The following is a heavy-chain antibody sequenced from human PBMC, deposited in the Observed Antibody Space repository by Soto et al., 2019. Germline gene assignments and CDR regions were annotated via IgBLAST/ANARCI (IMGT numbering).Heavy chain of an antibody. CDR2: INPSGGST. J-gene: IGHJ6*02. CDR1: GYTFTSYY. V-gene: IGHV1-46*01. CDR3: ARDLTGITIFGVVHYGMDV. D-gene: IGHD3-3*01. Sequence: ASVKVSFKASGYTFTSYYMHWLRQAPGQGLEWMGIINPSGGSTSYAQKFQGRVTMTRDTSTSTVYMELSSLRSEDTAVYYCARDLTGITIFGVVHYGMDVWGQGTTVTSP.